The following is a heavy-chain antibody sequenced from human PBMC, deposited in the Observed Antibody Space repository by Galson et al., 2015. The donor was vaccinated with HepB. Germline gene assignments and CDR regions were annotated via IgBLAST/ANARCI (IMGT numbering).Heavy chain of an antibody. CDR2: IIPIPGVT. J-gene: IGHJ1*01. Sequence: SVKVSCKASGGTFNNFVLSWVRQAPGQGPEWMGRIIPIPGVTNYAHNFQDRVTFTADTSTETAYMEMTRLTSDDSAVYYRARGGPRGGSEHWGQGTLVTVSS. CDR3: ARGGPRGGSEH. D-gene: IGHD1-14*01. V-gene: IGHV1-69*04. CDR1: GGTFNNFV.